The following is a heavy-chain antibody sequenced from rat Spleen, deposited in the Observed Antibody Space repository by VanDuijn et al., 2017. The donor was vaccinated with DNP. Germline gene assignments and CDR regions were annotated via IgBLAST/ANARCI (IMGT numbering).Heavy chain of an antibody. CDR2: IRYDGGST. CDR3: VRPHDYAGSYPRY. CDR1: GFTFGDYY. D-gene: IGHD1-12*02. J-gene: IGHJ2*01. V-gene: IGHV5-22*01. Sequence: EVQLVESGGDSVQPGRSLKLSCAASGFTFGDYYMAWVRQAPTKGLEWVAYIRYDGGSTYYGDSVKGRFTISRDNAKSTLYLQMNSLRSEDMATYYCVRPHDYAGSYPRYWGQGVMVTVSS.